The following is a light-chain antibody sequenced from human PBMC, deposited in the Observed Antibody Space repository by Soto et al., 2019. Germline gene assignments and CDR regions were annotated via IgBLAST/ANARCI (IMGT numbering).Light chain of an antibody. CDR3: QAWDSSTAV. V-gene: IGLV3-1*01. J-gene: IGLJ2*01. CDR2: QDS. CDR1: KLGDKY. Sequence: SSGLTQPPSVSVSPGQTASITCSGDKLGDKYACWYQQKPGQSPVLVIYQDSKRPSGIPERFSGSNSGNTATLTISGTQAMDEADYYCQAWDSSTAVFGGGTKVTVL.